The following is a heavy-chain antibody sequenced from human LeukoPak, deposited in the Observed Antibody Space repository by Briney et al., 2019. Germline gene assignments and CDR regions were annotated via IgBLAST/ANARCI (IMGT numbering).Heavy chain of an antibody. V-gene: IGHV3-30*14. D-gene: IGHD5-24*01. J-gene: IGHJ6*03. CDR3: ARAVPTIHHMDV. CDR1: GFTFNTHA. Sequence: PGGSLRLSCAASGFTFNTHAVHWVRQAPGKGLEWLAVISYHGVDKFYRASVRGRFTISRDNVENTLFLQLDNLSSEDSGVYFCARAVPTIHHMDVWGKGTTVTVSS. CDR2: ISYHGVDK.